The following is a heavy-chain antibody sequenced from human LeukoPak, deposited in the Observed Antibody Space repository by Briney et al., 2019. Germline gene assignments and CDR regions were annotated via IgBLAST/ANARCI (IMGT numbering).Heavy chain of an antibody. CDR1: GYTFTGYY. J-gene: IGHJ4*02. Sequence: ASVKVSCKASGYTFTGYYMHWVRQAPGQGLEWLGWINPNSGGTNSAQKFQDRVTLTRDTSISTAYVELSGLRSDDTAVYYCARGGRTNYDFWSGYYPDDYWGQGTLVTVSS. CDR2: INPNSGGT. CDR3: ARGGRTNYDFWSGYYPDDY. D-gene: IGHD3-3*01. V-gene: IGHV1-2*02.